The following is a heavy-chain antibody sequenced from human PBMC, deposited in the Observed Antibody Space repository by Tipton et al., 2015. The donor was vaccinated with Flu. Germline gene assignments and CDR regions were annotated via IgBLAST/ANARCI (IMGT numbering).Heavy chain of an antibody. Sequence: TLSLTCTVSGDSISSYYWSWIRQPPGKGLEWIGYIYYSGSTIYNPSLKSRVTISLDTSKSQFSLKLSSVTAADTAVYYCARLPLPLSYFDYWVQVTLVTVSS. V-gene: IGHV4-59*01. J-gene: IGHJ4*02. CDR1: GDSISSYY. CDR2: IYYSGST. CDR3: ARLPLPLSYFDY.